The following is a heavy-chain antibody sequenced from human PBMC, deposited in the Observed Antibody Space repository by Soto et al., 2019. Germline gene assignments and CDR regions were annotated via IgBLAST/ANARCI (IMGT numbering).Heavy chain of an antibody. CDR1: GGSISSYY. V-gene: IGHV4-59*01. CDR3: ARVSGSYYFWFDP. CDR2: IYYSGST. D-gene: IGHD1-26*01. J-gene: IGHJ5*02. Sequence: SETLSLTCTVSGGSISSYYWIWIRQPPGKGLEWIGYIYYSGSTNYNPSLKSRVTISVDTSKNQFSLQLSSVTAADTAVYYCARVSGSYYFWFDPWGQGTLVTVSS.